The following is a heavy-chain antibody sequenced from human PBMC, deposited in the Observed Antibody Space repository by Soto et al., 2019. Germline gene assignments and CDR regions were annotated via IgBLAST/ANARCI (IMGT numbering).Heavy chain of an antibody. J-gene: IGHJ4*02. CDR2: ISGSGGST. Sequence: GGSLRLSCAASGFPFSSYAMSWVRQAPGKGLEWVSAISGSGGSTYYADSVKGRFTISRDNSKNTLYLQMNSLRAEDTAVYYCARSAVAGYYFDYWGQGTLVTVSS. CDR3: ARSAVAGYYFDY. D-gene: IGHD6-19*01. V-gene: IGHV3-23*01. CDR1: GFPFSSYA.